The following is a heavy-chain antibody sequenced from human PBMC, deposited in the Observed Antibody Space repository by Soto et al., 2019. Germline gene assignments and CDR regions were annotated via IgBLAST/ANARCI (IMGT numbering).Heavy chain of an antibody. CDR2: IYYSGST. CDR1: GGSISSYY. D-gene: IGHD3-16*01. Sequence: PSETLSLTCTVSGGSISSYYWSWIRQPPGKGLEWIGYIYYSGSTNYNPSLKSRVTISVDTSKNQFSLKLSSATAADTAVYYCARGGGRGYPRYYFDYWGQGTLVTVSS. J-gene: IGHJ4*02. V-gene: IGHV4-59*01. CDR3: ARGGGRGYPRYYFDY.